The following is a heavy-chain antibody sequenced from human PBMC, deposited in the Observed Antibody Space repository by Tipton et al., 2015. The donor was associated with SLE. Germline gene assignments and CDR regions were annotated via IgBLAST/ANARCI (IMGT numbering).Heavy chain of an antibody. J-gene: IGHJ4*02. CDR3: ARSWNDAPPDLGY. V-gene: IGHV4-59*01. D-gene: IGHD1-1*01. Sequence: TLSLTCNVSGGPISRNYWSWIRQPPGKGLEWMGYVYDSWTTNYNPSLEGRVTMSVDTSTNHFSLKLRSVTAADTAVYYCARSWNDAPPDLGYWGQGTLVTVSS. CDR1: GGPISRNY. CDR2: VYDSWTT.